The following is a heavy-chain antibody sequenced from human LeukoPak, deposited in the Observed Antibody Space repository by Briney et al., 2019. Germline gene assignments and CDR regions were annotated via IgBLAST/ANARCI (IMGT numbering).Heavy chain of an antibody. CDR2: ISAYNGHT. J-gene: IGHJ6*02. Sequence: ASVKVSCKASGYNFISYGINWVRQAPGQGLEWMGGISAYNGHTNYAQKLQGRVTMTTDTSTDTAYMELRSLRSDDTAVYYCARTDYYGSGSHIPNYYYGMDVWGQGTTVTVSS. CDR1: GYNFISYG. CDR3: ARTDYYGSGSHIPNYYYGMDV. D-gene: IGHD3-10*01. V-gene: IGHV1-18*01.